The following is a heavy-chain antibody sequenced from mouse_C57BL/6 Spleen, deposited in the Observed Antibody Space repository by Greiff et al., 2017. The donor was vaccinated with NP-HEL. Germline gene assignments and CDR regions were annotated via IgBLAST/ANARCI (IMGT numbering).Heavy chain of an antibody. D-gene: IGHD4-1*01. CDR3: ARHDWGFAY. Sequence: DVKLVESGGDLVKKGGARKLPGAASLFPFPLSFLSCFLHTPYKRLEWVATISSGGSYTYYPDSVKGRFTISRDNAKNTLYLQMSSLKSEDTAMYYCARHDWGFAYWGQGTLVTVSA. J-gene: IGHJ3*01. CDR2: ISSGGSYT. CDR1: LFPFPLSF. V-gene: IGHV5-6*02.